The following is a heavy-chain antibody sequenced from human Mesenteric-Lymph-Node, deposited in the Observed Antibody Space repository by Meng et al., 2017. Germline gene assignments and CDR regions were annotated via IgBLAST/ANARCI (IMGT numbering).Heavy chain of an antibody. CDR1: GYTFTSYG. CDR3: ARATRNYYDRSGYYYDY. J-gene: IGHJ4*02. V-gene: IGHV1-18*01. Sequence: ASVKVSCKASGYTFTSYGISWVRQAPGQGLEWMGWISAYNGNTNYAQKLQGRVTMTTDTSTSTAYMELRSLRSDDTAVYYCARATRNYYDRSGYYYDYWGQGTLVTVSS. CDR2: ISAYNGNT. D-gene: IGHD3-22*01.